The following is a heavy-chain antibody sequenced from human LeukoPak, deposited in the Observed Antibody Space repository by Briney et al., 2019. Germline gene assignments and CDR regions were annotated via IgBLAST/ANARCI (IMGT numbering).Heavy chain of an antibody. Sequence: PSETLSLTCSVSGYSISSGFYWGWIRQPPGKGLEWIGSIFHSGSTYYNPSLKSRVTISVDTSKNQSSLNLRSVPAADTAVYYCARANYYDTSGYSRGAFDIWGQGTMITVSS. D-gene: IGHD3-22*01. J-gene: IGHJ3*02. CDR2: IFHSGST. CDR3: ARANYYDTSGYSRGAFDI. V-gene: IGHV4-38-2*02. CDR1: GYSISSGFY.